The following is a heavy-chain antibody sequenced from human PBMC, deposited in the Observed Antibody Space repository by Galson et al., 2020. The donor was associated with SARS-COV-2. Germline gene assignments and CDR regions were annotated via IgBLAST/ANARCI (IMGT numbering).Heavy chain of an antibody. D-gene: IGHD5-12*01. J-gene: IGHJ4*02. V-gene: IGHV3-74*01. CDR2: INSDGSST. Sequence: GESLKISCAASGFTFSSYWMHWVRQAPGKGLVWVSRINSDGSSTSYADSVKGRFTISRDNAKNTLYLQMNSLRAEDTAVYYCARVREMATRKVNFDYWGQGTLVTVSS. CDR1: GFTFSSYW. CDR3: ARVREMATRKVNFDY.